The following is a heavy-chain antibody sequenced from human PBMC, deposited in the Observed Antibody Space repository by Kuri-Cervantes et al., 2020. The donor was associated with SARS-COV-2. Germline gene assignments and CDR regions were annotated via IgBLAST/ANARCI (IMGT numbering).Heavy chain of an antibody. J-gene: IGHJ6*02. CDR3: AASLLYRIYYYYGMDV. D-gene: IGHD1-26*01. CDR1: GFTFSSYG. V-gene: IGHV3-33*01. CDR2: IWYDGSNK. Sequence: LSLTCAASGFTFSSYGMHWVRQAPGKGLERVAVIWYDGSNKYYADSVKGRFTISRDNSKNTLYLQMNSLRAEDTAVYCCAASLLYRIYYYYGMDVWGQGTTVTVSS.